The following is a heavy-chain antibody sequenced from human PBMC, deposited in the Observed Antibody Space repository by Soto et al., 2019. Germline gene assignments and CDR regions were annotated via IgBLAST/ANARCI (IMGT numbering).Heavy chain of an antibody. CDR1: GFTFSSYG. CDR2: ISYDGSNK. V-gene: IGHV3-30*18. CDR3: AKEHGIAARPIYYYFGMDV. D-gene: IGHD6-6*01. J-gene: IGHJ6*02. Sequence: GGSLRLSCAASGFTFSSYGMHWVRQAPGKGLEWVAVISYDGSNKYYADSVKGRFTISRDNSKNTLYLQMNSLRAEDTAVYYCAKEHGIAARPIYYYFGMDVWGQGTTVTVSS.